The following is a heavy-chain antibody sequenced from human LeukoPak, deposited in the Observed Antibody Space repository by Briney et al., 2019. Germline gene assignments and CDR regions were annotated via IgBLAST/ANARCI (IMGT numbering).Heavy chain of an antibody. J-gene: IGHJ6*03. CDR3: AREGSSGWRYYYYYMDV. CDR2: INNDGTAT. CDR1: GFTFSAYW. D-gene: IGHD6-19*01. V-gene: IGHV3-74*01. Sequence: PGGSLRLSCAASGFTFSAYWMHWVRHVPGKGLVWVSRINNDGTATFFADSVKGRFTISRDNAKNTLYLQMNSLRAEDTAVYYCAREGSSGWRYYYYYMDVWGKGTTVTVSS.